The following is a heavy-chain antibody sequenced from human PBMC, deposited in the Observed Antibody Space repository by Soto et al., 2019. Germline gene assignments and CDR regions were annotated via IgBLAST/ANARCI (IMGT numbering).Heavy chain of an antibody. J-gene: IGHJ5*02. Sequence: PSETLSLTCTVSGGSISVNNYYWGWFRQTPGKGLEWIGHVYYSGSTYYNPSLKSRLSMSVDTSKSQFSLNLNSVTAADTAVYYCARLPRYDFWTWGQGTLVTVSS. CDR2: VYYSGST. CDR3: ARLPRYDFWT. V-gene: IGHV4-39*01. CDR1: GGSISVNNYY. D-gene: IGHD3-3*01.